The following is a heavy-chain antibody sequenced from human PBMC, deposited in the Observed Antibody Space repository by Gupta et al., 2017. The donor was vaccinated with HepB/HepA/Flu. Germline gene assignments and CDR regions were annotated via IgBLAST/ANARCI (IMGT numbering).Heavy chain of an antibody. V-gene: IGHV1-2*02. CDR1: GYTFTDYY. Sequence: QVQLVQSGAEVKKPGASVKVSCKASGYTFTDYYIHWVRQAPGQGLEWMGWIKPNSGGTHSAQKFQGRVSMNRDTSVNTAYIGLRRLRSDDTAVYYCAKGVSYGAGCYYYYYRDVWDIGDTGTVS. CDR2: IKPNSGGT. D-gene: IGHD5-18*01. CDR3: AKGVSYGAGCYYYYYRDV. J-gene: IGHJ6*03.